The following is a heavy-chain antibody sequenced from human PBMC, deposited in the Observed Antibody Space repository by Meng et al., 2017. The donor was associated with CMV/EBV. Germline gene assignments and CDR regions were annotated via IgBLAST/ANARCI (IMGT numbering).Heavy chain of an antibody. J-gene: IGHJ4*02. CDR1: GFTFSSYA. V-gene: IGHV3-23*01. CDR2: ISGSGGST. Sequence: GESLKISCAASGFTFSSYAMSWVRQAPGKGLEWVSAISGSGGSTYYADSVKGRFTISRDNSKNTLYLQMNSLRAEDTAVYYCAKDGVGGWHVNRAGYWGQGTLVTVSS. CDR3: AKDGVGGWHVNRAGY. D-gene: IGHD6-19*01.